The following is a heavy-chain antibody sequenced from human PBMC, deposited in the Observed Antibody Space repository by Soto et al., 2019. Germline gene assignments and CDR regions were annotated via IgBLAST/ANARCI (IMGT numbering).Heavy chain of an antibody. CDR3: AAISSGYYRVFDY. V-gene: IGHV1-58*01. D-gene: IGHD3-22*01. J-gene: IGHJ4*02. CDR1: GSTFTAST. CDR2: ILVGSGQT. Sequence: GASVKVSGKASGSTFTASTVNWVRQARGQPPEWIGWILVGSGQTNYAQKFQGRVAITRDMSTYTAYLELNRLGSDDTAVYYCAAISSGYYRVFDYWGQGTLVTVSS.